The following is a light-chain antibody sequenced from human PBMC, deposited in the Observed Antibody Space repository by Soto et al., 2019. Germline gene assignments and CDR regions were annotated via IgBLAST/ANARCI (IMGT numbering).Light chain of an antibody. V-gene: IGKV3-11*01. CDR2: DAS. Sequence: EIVLTQSPATLSLSPGERATLSCRASQSVSNSLAWYQQKPGQAPRLLIHDASNRATGIPARFSGSGSGTDFTLTISSLEPEDFAVYYCHQRSNWPLTFGGGTKVEIK. CDR3: HQRSNWPLT. CDR1: QSVSNS. J-gene: IGKJ4*01.